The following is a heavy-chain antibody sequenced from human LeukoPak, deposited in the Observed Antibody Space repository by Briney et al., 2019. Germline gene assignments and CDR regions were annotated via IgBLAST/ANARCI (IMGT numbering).Heavy chain of an antibody. V-gene: IGHV5-10-1*01. D-gene: IGHD5-12*01. CDR2: IDPSDTYT. J-gene: IGHJ4*02. CDR3: STARAFDSRSFDY. CDR1: GYSFTSYW. Sequence: GESLRISCKGSGYSFTSYWISWVRQMPGKGLEWMGRIDPSDTYTNYSPSFQGHVTISADKSINTAYLQWASLKASGTAMYYCSTARAFDSRSFDYWGQGSLVTVSS.